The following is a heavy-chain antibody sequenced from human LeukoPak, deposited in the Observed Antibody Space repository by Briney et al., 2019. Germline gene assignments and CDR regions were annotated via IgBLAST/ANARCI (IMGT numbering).Heavy chain of an antibody. Sequence: GGSLRLSCAASGFTVSSNYMSWVRQAPGKGLEWVSVIYSGGSTYYADSVKGRFTISRDNSKNTLYLQMNSLRAEDTAVYYCARVRFVTMVRGVISWFDPWGQGTLVTVSS. V-gene: IGHV3-53*01. CDR2: IYSGGST. CDR3: ARVRFVTMVRGVISWFDP. J-gene: IGHJ5*02. D-gene: IGHD3-10*01. CDR1: GFTVSSNY.